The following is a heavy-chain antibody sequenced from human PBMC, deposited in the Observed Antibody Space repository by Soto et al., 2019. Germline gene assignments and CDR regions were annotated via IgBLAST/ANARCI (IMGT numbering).Heavy chain of an antibody. J-gene: IGHJ4*02. CDR2: MSLYIGTT. V-gene: IGHV1-8*03. Sequence: GASVKVSCKASGGTFSSYAISWVRQAPGQGLEWMGWMSLYIGTTGYAQKFQGRVVISRDTAISTAYMELRSLTSEDTAVYYCARGITQGYDYWGQGTLVTVSS. CDR1: GGTFSSYA. D-gene: IGHD3-16*01. CDR3: ARGITQGYDY.